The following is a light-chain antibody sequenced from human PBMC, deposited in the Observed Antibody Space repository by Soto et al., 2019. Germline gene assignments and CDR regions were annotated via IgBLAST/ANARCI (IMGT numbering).Light chain of an antibody. CDR3: QTWGTGMGV. J-gene: IGLJ2*01. CDR1: SGHSSYA. V-gene: IGLV4-69*01. Sequence: QPVLTQSPSASASLGASVKLTCTLSSGHSSYAIAWHQQQPEKGPRYLMKLNSDGSHSKGDGIPDRFSGSSSGAERYLTISSLQSEDEAYYYCQTWGTGMGVFGGGTKLTVL. CDR2: LNSDGSH.